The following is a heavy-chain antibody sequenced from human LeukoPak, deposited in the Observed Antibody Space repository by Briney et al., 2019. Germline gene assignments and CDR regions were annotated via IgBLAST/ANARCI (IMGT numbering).Heavy chain of an antibody. J-gene: IGHJ6*02. Sequence: SETLSLTCTVSGGLFIGHYWSWIRQPPGKGLEWIGYIFHSGDTKYSPSLKSRVTISLDTSKNQFSLNLNSVTAADTALYYCARSGGNNFYYYGLDVWGQGTTVTVSS. CDR1: GGLFIGHY. V-gene: IGHV4-59*08. D-gene: IGHD4-23*01. CDR3: ARSGGNNFYYYGLDV. CDR2: IFHSGDT.